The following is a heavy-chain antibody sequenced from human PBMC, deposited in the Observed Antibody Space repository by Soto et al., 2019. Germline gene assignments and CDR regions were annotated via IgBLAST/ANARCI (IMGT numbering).Heavy chain of an antibody. CDR2: INHSGST. J-gene: IGHJ6*01. D-gene: IGHD6-6*01. CDR3: ARSSIAARPFYYYYGTDV. Sequence: SETLSLTCAVYGGSFSGYYWSWIRQPPGKGLEWIGEINHSGSTNYNPSLKSRVTISVDTSKNQFSLKLSSVTAADTAVYYCARSSIAARPFYYYYGTDVGGQGPMLTVSS. V-gene: IGHV4-34*01. CDR1: GGSFSGYY.